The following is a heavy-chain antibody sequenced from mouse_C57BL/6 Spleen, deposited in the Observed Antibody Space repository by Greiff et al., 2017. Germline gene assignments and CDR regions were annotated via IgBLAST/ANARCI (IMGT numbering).Heavy chain of an antibody. CDR2: IYPGDGDT. Sequence: VKLMQSGPELVKPGASVKISCKASGYAFSSSWMNWVKQRPGQGLEWIGRIYPGDGDTNYNGKFKGKATLTADKSSSTAYMRLSSLTSEVSAVYFCARKPRGYAMDYWGQGTSVTVSS. CDR1: GYAFSSSW. J-gene: IGHJ4*01. CDR3: ARKPRGYAMDY. V-gene: IGHV1-82*01.